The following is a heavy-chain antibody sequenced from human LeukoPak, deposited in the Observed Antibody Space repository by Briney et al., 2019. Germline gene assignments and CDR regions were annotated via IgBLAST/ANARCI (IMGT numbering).Heavy chain of an antibody. Sequence: QPGRSLRLSCAASGFTFSSYAMHWVRQAPGKGLEWVAVISYDGSNKYYADSVKGRFTISRANSKNTLYLQMNSLRAEDTAVYYCAKDEGLLWFGEYIMRWFDPWGQGTLVTVSS. J-gene: IGHJ5*02. CDR2: ISYDGSNK. CDR1: GFTFSSYA. D-gene: IGHD3-10*01. CDR3: AKDEGLLWFGEYIMRWFDP. V-gene: IGHV3-30*04.